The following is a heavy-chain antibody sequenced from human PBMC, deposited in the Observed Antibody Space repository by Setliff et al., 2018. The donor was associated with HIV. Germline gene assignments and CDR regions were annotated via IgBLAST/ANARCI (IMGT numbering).Heavy chain of an antibody. CDR3: ARDLPTLLSSSWAY. J-gene: IGHJ4*02. V-gene: IGHV1-18*01. Sequence: ASVKVSCKASGYTFSRFGITWVRQAPGQGLEWMGWISVYNGNRDYALNFQGRVTLTTDTSASTAYMELTSLRSDDTAVYYCARDLPTLLSSSWAYWGQGTLVTVSS. D-gene: IGHD6-13*01. CDR1: GYTFSRFG. CDR2: ISVYNGNR.